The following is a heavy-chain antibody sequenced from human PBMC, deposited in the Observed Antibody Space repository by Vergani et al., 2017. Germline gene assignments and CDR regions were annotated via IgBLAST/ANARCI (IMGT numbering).Heavy chain of an antibody. CDR1: GGSISSSSYY. J-gene: IGHJ4*02. CDR2: IYYSGST. V-gene: IGHV4-39*01. Sequence: QLQLQESGPGLVKPSETLSLTCTVSGGSISSSSYYWGWIRQPPGKGLEWIGSIYYSGSTYYNPSLKSRVTISVDTSKNQFSLKLSSVTAADTAVYYCASQTYYYDSSERRVGYFDYWGQGTLVTVSS. CDR3: ASQTYYYDSSERRVGYFDY. D-gene: IGHD3-22*01.